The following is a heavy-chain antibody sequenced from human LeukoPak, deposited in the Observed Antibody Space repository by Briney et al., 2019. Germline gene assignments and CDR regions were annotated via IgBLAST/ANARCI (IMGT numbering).Heavy chain of an antibody. V-gene: IGHV3-48*03. J-gene: IGHJ4*02. CDR1: GFTFSSYE. D-gene: IGHD6-19*01. Sequence: GGSLRLSCAASGFTFSSYEMNWVRQAPGKGLEWVSYISSSGSTIYYADSVMGRFTISRDNAKNSLYLQMNSLRAEDTAVYYCARANSSGWYVESFDYWGQGTLVTVSS. CDR3: ARANSSGWYVESFDY. CDR2: ISSSGSTI.